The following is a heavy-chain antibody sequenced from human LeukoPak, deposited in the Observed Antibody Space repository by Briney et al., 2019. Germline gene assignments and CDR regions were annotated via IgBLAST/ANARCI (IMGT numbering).Heavy chain of an antibody. CDR3: ARDGDSGYEERAFDI. D-gene: IGHD5-12*01. V-gene: IGHV3-74*01. CDR2: TNSDGSST. CDR1: GFTFGNYW. J-gene: IGHJ3*02. Sequence: GGSLRLSCAASGFTFGNYWMHWVRQAPGKGLVWVSRTNSDGSSTSYADSVKGRFTISRGNAKNTLYLQMNSLTAEDTAVYYCARDGDSGYEERAFDIWGQGTMVTVSS.